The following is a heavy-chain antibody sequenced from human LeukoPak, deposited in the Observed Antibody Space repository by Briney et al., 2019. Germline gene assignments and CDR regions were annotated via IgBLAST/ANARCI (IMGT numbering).Heavy chain of an antibody. Sequence: PSETLSLTCAFYGGSFSSYSWNWIRQPPGKGLERIGEINHSGSPNYNPSLKSRVTMSVDTPKNQFSPKLSSVTAADTAVYYCARGGTRYYFDFWGQGTLVTVSS. CDR2: INHSGSP. CDR1: GGSFSSYS. D-gene: IGHD3-10*01. V-gene: IGHV4-34*01. J-gene: IGHJ4*02. CDR3: ARGGTRYYFDF.